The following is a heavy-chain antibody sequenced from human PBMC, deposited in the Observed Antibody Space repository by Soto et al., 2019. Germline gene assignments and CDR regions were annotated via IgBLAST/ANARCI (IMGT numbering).Heavy chain of an antibody. CDR1: GFTFDDYA. V-gene: IGHV3-9*01. Sequence: GGSLRLSCAASGFTFDDYAMHWVRQAPGKGLEWVSGISWNSGSIGYADSVKGRFTISRDNAKNSLYLQMNSLRAEDKALYYCAKDKTPLGYYYYYMDVWGKGTTVTVSS. CDR3: AKDKTPLGYYYYYMDV. CDR2: ISWNSGSI. J-gene: IGHJ6*03.